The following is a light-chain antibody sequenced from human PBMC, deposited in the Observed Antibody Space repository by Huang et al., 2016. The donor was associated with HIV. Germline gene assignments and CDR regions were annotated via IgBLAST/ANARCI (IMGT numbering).Light chain of an antibody. CDR3: QQSYSTPRIT. CDR1: QSISSY. J-gene: IGKJ3*01. V-gene: IGKV1-39*01. CDR2: AAS. Sequence: DIQMTQSPSSLSASVGDRVTITCRASQSISSYLNWYQQKPGKAPKLLIYAASSLQSGVPSRFSGSGSGTDVTLTISSLQPEDFATYYYQQSYSTPRITFGPGTKVDIK.